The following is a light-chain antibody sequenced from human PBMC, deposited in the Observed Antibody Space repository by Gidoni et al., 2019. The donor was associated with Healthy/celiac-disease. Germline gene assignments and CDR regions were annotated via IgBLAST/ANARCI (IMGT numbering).Light chain of an antibody. V-gene: IGKV3-20*01. CDR2: GAA. CDR3: QQYGSSPCT. CDR1: QSVSSSY. J-gene: IGKJ1*01. Sequence: EIVLTQSPGTLSLSPGERATLSCRASQSVSSSYLAWYQQKPGQAPRLLIDGAASRATGIPDRFSGSGSGTDFYLTISRLELEDFSVYYCQQYGSSPCTFGQGTKVEIK.